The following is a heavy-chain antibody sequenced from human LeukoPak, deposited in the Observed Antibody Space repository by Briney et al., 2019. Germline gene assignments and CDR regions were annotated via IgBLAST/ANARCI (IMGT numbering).Heavy chain of an antibody. V-gene: IGHV1-18*01. D-gene: IGHD3-10*01. Sequence: ASVKVSCKASGYIFINYVISWVRQAPGQGLKWMGWISPYNGHTNYEPNLQDRLTMTTDTSTSTTYMELRSLTSDDTAVYYCAKTRDTVLNEYWGQGTLVTVSS. J-gene: IGHJ4*02. CDR3: AKTRDTVLNEY. CDR2: ISPYNGHT. CDR1: GYIFINYV.